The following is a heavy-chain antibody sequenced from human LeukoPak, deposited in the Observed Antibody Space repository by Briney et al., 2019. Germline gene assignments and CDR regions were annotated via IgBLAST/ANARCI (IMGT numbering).Heavy chain of an antibody. J-gene: IGHJ4*02. CDR3: VLPYDYGDYVFDY. CDR1: GFTFSSYA. D-gene: IGHD4-17*01. V-gene: IGHV3-23*01. Sequence: GGSLRLSCAASGFTFSSYAMSWVRQAPGKGLEWVSAISGSGGSTYYADSVKGRFAISRDNSKNTLYLQMNSLRAEDTAVYYCVLPYDYGDYVFDYWGQGTLVTVSS. CDR2: ISGSGGST.